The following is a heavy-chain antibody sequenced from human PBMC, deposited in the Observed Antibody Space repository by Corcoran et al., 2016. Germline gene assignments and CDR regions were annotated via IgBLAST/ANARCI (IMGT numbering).Heavy chain of an antibody. CDR3: TTDRTYYDCWSGYYNSGGWYFDL. J-gene: IGHJ2*01. V-gene: IGHV3-15*01. D-gene: IGHD3-3*01. Sequence: EVQLVESGGGLVKPGGSLRLSCAASGFTFSNAWMSWVRQAPGKGLEWVGRIKSKTDGGTTDYATYVKGRFTISRDDSKNTLYLQMNSLKTEYTAVYYCTTDRTYYDCWSGYYNSGGWYFDLWGRGTLVTVSS. CDR1: GFTFSNAW. CDR2: IKSKTDGGTT.